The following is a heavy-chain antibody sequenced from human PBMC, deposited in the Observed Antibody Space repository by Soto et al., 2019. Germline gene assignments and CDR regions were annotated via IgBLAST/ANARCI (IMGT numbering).Heavy chain of an antibody. CDR3: ARSSGGNFGIIIEGTNWFGR. CDR1: ADTFTSYY. J-gene: IGHJ5*02. V-gene: IGHV1-46*01. D-gene: IGHD3-3*01. CDR2: INPHGGST. Sequence: QVQLVQSGAEMKRPGASVKVSCKAPADTFTSYYLNWVRQAPGQGLEWLGVINPHGGSTKFAQKFQGRATMTRDTSRSTVYMELRSLPSEDTAVYYCARSSGGNFGIIIEGTNWFGRLGQGTLVTVSS.